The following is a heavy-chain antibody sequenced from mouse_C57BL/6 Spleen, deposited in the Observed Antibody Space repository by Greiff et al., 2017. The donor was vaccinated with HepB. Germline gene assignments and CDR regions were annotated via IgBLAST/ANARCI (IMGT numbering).Heavy chain of an antibody. V-gene: IGHV1-82*01. D-gene: IGHD2-4*01. CDR2: IYPGDGDT. Sequence: QVQLKESGPELVKPGASVKISCKASGYAFSSSWMNWVKQRPGKGLEWIGRIYPGDGDTNYNGKFKGKATLTADKSSSTAYMQLSSLTSEDSAVYFCARRDYGAMDYWGQGTSVTVSS. CDR1: GYAFSSSW. CDR3: ARRDYGAMDY. J-gene: IGHJ4*01.